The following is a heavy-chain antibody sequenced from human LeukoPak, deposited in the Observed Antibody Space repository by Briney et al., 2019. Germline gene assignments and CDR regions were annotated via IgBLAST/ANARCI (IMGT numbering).Heavy chain of an antibody. Sequence: PSETLSLTCTVSGGSIGTYYWMWIRQPPGKGLEWIGFIYDTVSTNYNPSLKSRVTISVDTSKNQFSLKLSSVTAADTALYYCARGTGQSRFLFDSWGQGTLVTVSS. V-gene: IGHV4-59*01. J-gene: IGHJ5*01. CDR2: IYDTVST. D-gene: IGHD2-21*01. CDR3: ARGTGQSRFLFDS. CDR1: GGSIGTYY.